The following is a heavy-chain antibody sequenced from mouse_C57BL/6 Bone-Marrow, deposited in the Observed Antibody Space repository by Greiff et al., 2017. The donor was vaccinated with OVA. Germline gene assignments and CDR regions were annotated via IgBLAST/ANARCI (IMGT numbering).Heavy chain of an antibody. J-gene: IGHJ4*01. V-gene: IGHV1-80*01. Sequence: QVQLQQSGAELVKPGASVKISCKASGYAFSSYWMNWVKQRPGKGLEWIGQIYPGDGDTNYNGKFKGKATLTADKSSSTAYMQLSSLTSEDAAVYFGARPGFTTVVATDAMDYWGQGTSVTVSS. CDR2: IYPGDGDT. CDR1: GYAFSSYW. CDR3: ARPGFTTVVATDAMDY. D-gene: IGHD1-1*01.